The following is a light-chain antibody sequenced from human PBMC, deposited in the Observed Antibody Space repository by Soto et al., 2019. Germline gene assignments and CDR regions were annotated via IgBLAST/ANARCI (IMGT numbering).Light chain of an antibody. Sequence: EIVLTQSPVTQSLSPGQTATLSCRASQPITRYLAWYQQKPGQAPRLLIYDASTRATGTPARFSGSESGTDFTLIISSLEPEDAAVYYCQQRANWHTFGGGSTVEIK. CDR1: QPITRY. V-gene: IGKV3-11*01. CDR2: DAS. CDR3: QQRANWHT. J-gene: IGKJ4*01.